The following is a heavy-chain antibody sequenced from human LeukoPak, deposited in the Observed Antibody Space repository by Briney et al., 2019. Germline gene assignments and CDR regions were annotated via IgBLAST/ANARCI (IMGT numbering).Heavy chain of an antibody. CDR3: ARGAGALTLDYFDY. CDR1: GGSFSGYY. Sequence: SETLSLTCAVYGGSFSGYYWSWIRQPPGKGLDWIGEINHSGSTNYNPSLKSRVTISVDTSKNQFSLKLSSVTAADTAVYYCARGAGALTLDYFDYWGQGTLVTVSS. D-gene: IGHD4/OR15-4a*01. J-gene: IGHJ4*02. CDR2: INHSGST. V-gene: IGHV4-34*01.